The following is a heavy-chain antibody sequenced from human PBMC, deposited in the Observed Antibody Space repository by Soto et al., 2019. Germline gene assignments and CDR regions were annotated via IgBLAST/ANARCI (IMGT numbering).Heavy chain of an antibody. D-gene: IGHD3-3*01. J-gene: IGHJ4*02. CDR2: ISYDGSNK. CDR3: AKDRQAYYDFWSGIGAFDY. V-gene: IGHV3-30*18. Sequence: QVQLVESGGGVVQPGRSLRLSCAASGFTFSSYGMHWVRQAPGKGLEWVAVISYDGSNKYYADSVKGRFTISRDNSKNTLYLQMNRLRAEDTAVYYCAKDRQAYYDFWSGIGAFDYWGQGTLVTVSS. CDR1: GFTFSSYG.